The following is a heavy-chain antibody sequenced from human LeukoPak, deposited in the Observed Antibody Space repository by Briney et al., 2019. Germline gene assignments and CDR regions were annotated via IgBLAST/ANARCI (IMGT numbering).Heavy chain of an antibody. V-gene: IGHV3-23*01. D-gene: IGHD3-22*01. J-gene: IGHJ6*02. CDR1: GFIFSNYA. CDR2: ISGGGDDT. CDR3: AKDSRESSGHFPYYYYYHYGLDV. Sequence: PGGSLRLSCAASGFIFSNYAMSWVRQAPGKGLEWVSAISGGGDDTSYADSARGRFTVSRDNSKNTLYLQMNSLRAEDTAVYYCAKDSRESSGHFPYYYYYHYGLDVWGQGTTVTVSS.